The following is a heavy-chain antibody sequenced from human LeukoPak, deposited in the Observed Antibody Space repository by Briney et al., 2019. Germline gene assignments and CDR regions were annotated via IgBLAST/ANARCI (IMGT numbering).Heavy chain of an antibody. CDR2: IIPIFGTA. J-gene: IGHJ6*02. V-gene: IGHV1-69*13. CDR1: GGTFSSYA. CDR3: ARAVVAAATRPLHYGMDV. Sequence: ASVKVSCKASGGTFSSYASSWVRQAPGQGLEWMGGIIPIFGTANYAHKFQGRVTITADGSTSTAYVELSSLRSEDTAVYYCARAVVAAATRPLHYGMDVWGQGTTVTVSS. D-gene: IGHD2-15*01.